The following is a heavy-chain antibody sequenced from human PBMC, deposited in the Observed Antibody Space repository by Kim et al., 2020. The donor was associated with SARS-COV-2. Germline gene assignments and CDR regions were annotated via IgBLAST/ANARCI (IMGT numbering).Heavy chain of an antibody. D-gene: IGHD6-13*01. J-gene: IGHJ3*02. Sequence: DSVKGRFTISRDNSKNTLYLQMNSLSAEDTAVYYCAKAPLGQQLGADAFDIWGQGTMVTVSS. CDR3: AKAPLGQQLGADAFDI. V-gene: IGHV3-23*01.